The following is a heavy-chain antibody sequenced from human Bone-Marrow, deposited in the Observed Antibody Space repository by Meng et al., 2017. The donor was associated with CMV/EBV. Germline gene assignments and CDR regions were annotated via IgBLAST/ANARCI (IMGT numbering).Heavy chain of an antibody. CDR1: GGSISSSSYY. J-gene: IGHJ5*02. CDR2: IFYSGST. CDR3: ARHRVLRFLEWFGSNHWFDP. V-gene: IGHV4-39*01. Sequence: GSRRLSCTVSGGSISSSSYYWGWIRQPPGKGLEWIGSIFYSGSTSYKWSPQSRGTISVDTSKNQFSLKLRSVTAADTAVYSCARHRVLRFLEWFGSNHWFDPWGQGTLVTVSS. D-gene: IGHD3-3*01.